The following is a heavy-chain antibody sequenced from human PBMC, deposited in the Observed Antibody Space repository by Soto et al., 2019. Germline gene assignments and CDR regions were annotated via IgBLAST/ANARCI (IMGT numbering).Heavy chain of an antibody. Sequence: SETLSLTCTVSGGSISSYYWSWIRQPPGKGLEWIGYIYYSGSTNYNPSLKSRVTISVHTPKNQFSLKLSSVTAADTAVYYCARHYYDSSGYYAYYFDYWGQGTLVTVSS. J-gene: IGHJ4*02. CDR2: IYYSGST. D-gene: IGHD3-22*01. CDR3: ARHYYDSSGYYAYYFDY. V-gene: IGHV4-59*08. CDR1: GGSISSYY.